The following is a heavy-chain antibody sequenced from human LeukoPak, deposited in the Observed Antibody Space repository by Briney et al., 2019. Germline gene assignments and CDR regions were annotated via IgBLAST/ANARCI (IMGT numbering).Heavy chain of an antibody. CDR2: INPNSGGT. J-gene: IGHJ4*02. Sequence: ASVKFSCKASGYTFTGYYMDWVRQGPGQGLEWMGWINPNSGGTNYAQKFQGRVTMTRNTSISIAYMKLSRLRSDDTAVYYCATDTTVTPYDYWGQGTLVTVSS. D-gene: IGHD4-17*01. CDR1: GYTFTGYY. V-gene: IGHV1-2*02. CDR3: ATDTTVTPYDY.